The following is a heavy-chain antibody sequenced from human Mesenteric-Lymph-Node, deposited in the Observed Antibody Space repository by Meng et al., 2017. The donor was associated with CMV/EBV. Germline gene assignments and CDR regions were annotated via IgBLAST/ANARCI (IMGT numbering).Heavy chain of an antibody. CDR3: AKDHSLQLLFYYGMDV. CDR2: IWYDGSNK. D-gene: IGHD2-2*01. Sequence: GESLKISCAASGFTFSSYGMHWVRQAPGKGLEWVAIIWYDGSNKYYADSVKGRFTISRDNSKNTLYLQMNSLRAEDTAVYYCAKDHSLQLLFYYGMDVWGQGTTVTVSS. CDR1: GFTFSSYG. J-gene: IGHJ6*02. V-gene: IGHV3-33*06.